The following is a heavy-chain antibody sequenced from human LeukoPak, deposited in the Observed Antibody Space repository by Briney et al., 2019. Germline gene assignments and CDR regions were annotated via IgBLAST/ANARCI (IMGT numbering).Heavy chain of an antibody. CDR2: IYSGGST. D-gene: IGHD1-14*01. CDR3: VKGPNRILEGQNYMDV. V-gene: IGHV3-53*01. Sequence: GGSLRLSCAASGFTVSSNYMSWVRQAPGKGLEWVSVIYSGGSTYYADSVKGRFTISRDNSKNTLYLEMSSLRAEDTAIYYCVKGPNRILEGQNYMDVWAKGPRSPSP. J-gene: IGHJ6*03. CDR1: GFTVSSNY.